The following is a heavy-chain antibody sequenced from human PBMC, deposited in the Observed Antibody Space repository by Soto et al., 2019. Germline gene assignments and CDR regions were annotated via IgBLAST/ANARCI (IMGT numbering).Heavy chain of an antibody. CDR2: IYSGGST. CDR3: ARDLGIGPIVGATTAYYGMDV. J-gene: IGHJ6*02. Sequence: GGSLRLSCAASGFTVSSNYMSWVRQAPGKGLEWVSVIYSGGSTYYADSVKGRFTISRDNSKNTLYLQMNSLRAEDTAVYYCARDLGIGPIVGATTAYYGMDVWGQGTTVTVSS. CDR1: GFTVSSNY. V-gene: IGHV3-53*01. D-gene: IGHD1-26*01.